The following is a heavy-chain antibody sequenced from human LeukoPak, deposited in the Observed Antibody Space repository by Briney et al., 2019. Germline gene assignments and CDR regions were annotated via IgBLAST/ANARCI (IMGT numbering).Heavy chain of an antibody. D-gene: IGHD5-18*01. CDR2: ISSNGATT. J-gene: IGHJ6*02. CDR1: GFTFNRFY. Sequence: PGGSLRLSCSASGFTFNRFYLHWVRQAPGKGLEFVSHISSNGATTYYADSVKGRFTISRDNAKNSLYLQMNSLRAEDTAVYYCARDNGYSYGYYYYYGMDVWGQGTTVTVSS. V-gene: IGHV3-64*04. CDR3: ARDNGYSYGYYYYYGMDV.